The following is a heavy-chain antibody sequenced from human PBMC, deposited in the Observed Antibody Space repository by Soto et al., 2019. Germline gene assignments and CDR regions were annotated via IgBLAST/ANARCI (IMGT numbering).Heavy chain of an antibody. CDR3: AKAYASYSRGWEYYFDY. Sequence: GGSLRLSCAASGFIFSSYPMHWVRQAPGKGLEWVSGFHHSGGVTYYADSVKGRFTISRDNSKNTLYLQMDSLRAEDTAVYYCAKAYASYSRGWEYYFDYWGQGTLVTVSS. D-gene: IGHD6-19*01. V-gene: IGHV3-23*01. CDR2: FHHSGGVT. J-gene: IGHJ4*02. CDR1: GFIFSSYP.